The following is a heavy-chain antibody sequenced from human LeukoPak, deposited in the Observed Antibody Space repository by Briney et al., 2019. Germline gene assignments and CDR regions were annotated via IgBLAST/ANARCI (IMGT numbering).Heavy chain of an antibody. J-gene: IGHJ4*02. CDR2: ISAYNGNT. CDR3: ARGGYSGYEWRGIFDY. V-gene: IGHV1-18*01. Sequence: ASVKVSCTASGYTFTSYGISWVRQAPGQGLEWMGWISAYNGNTNYAQKLQGRVTMTTDTSTSTAYMELRSLRSDDTAVYYCARGGYSGYEWRGIFDYWGQGTLVTVSS. CDR1: GYTFTSYG. D-gene: IGHD5-12*01.